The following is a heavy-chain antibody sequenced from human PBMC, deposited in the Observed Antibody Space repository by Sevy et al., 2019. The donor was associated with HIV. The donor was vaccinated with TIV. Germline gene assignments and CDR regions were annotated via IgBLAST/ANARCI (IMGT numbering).Heavy chain of an antibody. J-gene: IGHJ3*02. Sequence: GGSLRLSCKPSGFTFITYAMNWVRQAPGKGLEWVSTIYGTSGTTYYAESVRGRFTISRDNSMNTLFLQMNTLRTEDTALYYCAGGRYDSSGSFDAFDIWGQGTMVTVS. CDR2: IYGTSGTT. D-gene: IGHD3-22*01. CDR1: GFTFITYA. V-gene: IGHV3-23*01. CDR3: AGGRYDSSGSFDAFDI.